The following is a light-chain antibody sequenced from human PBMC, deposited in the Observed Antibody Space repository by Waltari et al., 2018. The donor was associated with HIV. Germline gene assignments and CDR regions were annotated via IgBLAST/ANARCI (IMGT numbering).Light chain of an antibody. Sequence: IVLTQSPSTLSLSPGERATLSCRASQGVDSASLAWYQQQPGRPPRLLLYGTSNRASGIPDRFSGSRSETDFSLAINRLEPDDFAVYYCQVFGVSSTFGQGTKVE. V-gene: IGKV3-20*01. CDR2: GTS. CDR1: QGVDSAS. J-gene: IGKJ1*01. CDR3: QVFGVSST.